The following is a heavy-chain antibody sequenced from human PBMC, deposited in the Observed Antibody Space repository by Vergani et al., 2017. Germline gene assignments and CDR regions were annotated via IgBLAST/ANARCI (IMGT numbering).Heavy chain of an antibody. CDR1: GGSFSGYY. CDR3: AREGRAAAGMVGAFDI. V-gene: IGHV4-34*01. Sequence: QVQLQQWGAGLLKPSETLSLTCAVYGGSFSGYYWSWIRQPPGKGLEWIGEINHSGSTNYNPSLKSRVTISVDTSKNQFSLKLSSVTAADTAVYYCAREGRAAAGMVGAFDIWGQGTMVTVSS. CDR2: INHSGST. D-gene: IGHD6-13*01. J-gene: IGHJ3*02.